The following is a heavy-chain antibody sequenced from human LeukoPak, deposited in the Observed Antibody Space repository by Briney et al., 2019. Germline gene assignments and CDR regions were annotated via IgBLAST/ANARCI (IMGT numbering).Heavy chain of an antibody. V-gene: IGHV3-30*04. D-gene: IGHD6-19*01. Sequence: PGGSLRLSCAASGFTFSSYAMHWVRQAPGKGLEWVAVISYDGSNKYYADSVKGRFTISRDNSKNTLYLQMNSLRAEDTAVYYCARGGYSSGGYYMDVWGKGTTVTVSS. CDR3: ARGGYSSGGYYMDV. J-gene: IGHJ6*03. CDR2: ISYDGSNK. CDR1: GFTFSSYA.